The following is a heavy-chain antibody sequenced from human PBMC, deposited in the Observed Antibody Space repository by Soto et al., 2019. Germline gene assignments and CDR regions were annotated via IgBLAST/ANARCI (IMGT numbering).Heavy chain of an antibody. CDR1: GGTFSSYA. CDR3: ASAPGYSYGYGYYYYGMDV. CDR2: IIPIFGTA. Sequence: QVQLVQSGAEVKKPGSSVKVSCKASGGTFSSYAISWVRQAPGQGLEWMGGIIPIFGTANYAQKFQGRVTITADEYTSTAYRELSSLRSEDTAVYYCASAPGYSYGYGYYYYGMDVWGQGTTVTVSS. J-gene: IGHJ6*02. D-gene: IGHD5-18*01. V-gene: IGHV1-69*01.